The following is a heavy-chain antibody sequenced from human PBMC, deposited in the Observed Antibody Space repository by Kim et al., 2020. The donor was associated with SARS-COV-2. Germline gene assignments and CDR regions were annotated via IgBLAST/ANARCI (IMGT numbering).Heavy chain of an antibody. CDR1: GFTFSSYW. J-gene: IGHJ6*02. CDR2: IKQDGSEK. CDR3: ARDMGEYYDSSGYVYYYYGMEV. D-gene: IGHD3-22*01. Sequence: GGSLRLSCAASGFTFSSYWMSWVRQAPGKGLEWVANIKQDGSEKYYVDSVKGRFTISRDNAKNSLYLQMNSLRAEDTAVYYCARDMGEYYDSSGYVYYYYGMEVWGQGTTVAVSS. V-gene: IGHV3-7*03.